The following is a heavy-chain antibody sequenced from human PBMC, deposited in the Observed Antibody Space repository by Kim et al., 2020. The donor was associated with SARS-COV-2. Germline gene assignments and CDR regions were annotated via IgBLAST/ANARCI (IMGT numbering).Heavy chain of an antibody. J-gene: IGHJ4*02. Sequence: GGSLRLSCAASGITFSNNAMTWVRQDPGKGLECVSVITDSGDITYYADSVRGRFTISRDNSKNTYYLQMQSLRAEDTAVYYCAALGNGYNFDYCGQGALVTVSS. V-gene: IGHV3-23*01. D-gene: IGHD5-12*01. CDR2: ITDSGDIT. CDR1: GITFSNNA. CDR3: AALGNGYNFDY.